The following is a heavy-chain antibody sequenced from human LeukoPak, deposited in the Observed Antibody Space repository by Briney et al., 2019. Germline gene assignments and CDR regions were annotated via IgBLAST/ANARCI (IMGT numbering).Heavy chain of an antibody. CDR2: INPNSGGT. CDR1: GYTFTGYY. J-gene: IGHJ4*02. D-gene: IGHD3-10*01. Sequence: ASVKVSCKASGYTFTGYYMHWVRQAPGQGLEWMGWINPNSGGTNYAQKFQGRVTMTRDTSISTAYMELSRLRSDDTAVYYCALLAGGSVSSFHWGQGTLVTVPS. CDR3: ALLAGGSVSSFH. V-gene: IGHV1-2*02.